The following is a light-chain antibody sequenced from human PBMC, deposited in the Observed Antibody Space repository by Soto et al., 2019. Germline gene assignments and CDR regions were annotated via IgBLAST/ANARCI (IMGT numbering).Light chain of an antibody. CDR1: QSVSSNY. CDR3: QQYSSSPLT. V-gene: IGKV3-20*01. J-gene: IGKJ4*01. Sequence: ETVLTQSPGTLSLSPGEGATLSCRASQSVSSNYLAWYQQKPGQAPRLLIYGASNRATGIPDRFSDSGSGTEFTLTISRLEPEDFAVYYCQQYSSSPLTFGGGTKVDIK. CDR2: GAS.